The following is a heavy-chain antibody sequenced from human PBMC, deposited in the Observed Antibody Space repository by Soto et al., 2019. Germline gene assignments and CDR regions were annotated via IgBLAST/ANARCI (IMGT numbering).Heavy chain of an antibody. D-gene: IGHD3-3*01. CDR3: ARVVNVLRFLEWNYYFDY. CDR1: GYTFTGYY. V-gene: IGHV1-2*02. Sequence: ASVKVSCKASGYTFTGYYMHWVRQAPGQGLEWMGWIDPNSGGTNYAQKFQGRVTMTGDTSISTAYMELSRLRSDDTAVYYCARVVNVLRFLEWNYYFDYWGQGTLVTVSS. CDR2: IDPNSGGT. J-gene: IGHJ4*02.